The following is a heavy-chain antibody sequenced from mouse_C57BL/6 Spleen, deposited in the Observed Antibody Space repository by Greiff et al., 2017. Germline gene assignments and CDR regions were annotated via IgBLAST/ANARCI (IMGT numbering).Heavy chain of an antibody. CDR1: GFTFSDYY. J-gene: IGHJ3*01. CDR3: ARTGGSNYAWFAY. CDR2: ISNGCGST. V-gene: IGHV5-12*01. D-gene: IGHD2-5*01. Sequence: EVNLVESGGGLVQPGGSLKLSCAASGFTFSDYYMYWVRQTPEKRLEWVAYISNGCGSTYYPDTVKGRFTISRDNAKNTLYLQMSRLKSEDTAMYYCARTGGSNYAWFAYWGQGTLVTVSA.